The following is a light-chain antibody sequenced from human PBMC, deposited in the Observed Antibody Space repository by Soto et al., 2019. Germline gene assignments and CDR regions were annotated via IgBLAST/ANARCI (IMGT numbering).Light chain of an antibody. CDR3: QTWGTGHVV. Sequence: QPVLTQSPSASASLGASVKLTCTLSSGHSSYAIAWHQQQPEKGPRYLMKLNSDGSHSKGDGIPDRFSGSTSGAERYLTISSLQSADEADYYCQTWGTGHVVLGGGTKVTV. J-gene: IGLJ2*01. CDR1: SGHSSYA. CDR2: LNSDGSH. V-gene: IGLV4-69*01.